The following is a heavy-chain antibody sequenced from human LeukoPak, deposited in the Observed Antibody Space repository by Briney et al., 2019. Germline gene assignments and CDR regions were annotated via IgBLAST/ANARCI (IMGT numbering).Heavy chain of an antibody. D-gene: IGHD3-10*01. Sequence: GASVKVSCKASGYTFINYGISWVRQAPGQGLEWMGWVSAYADNTNYVQKFQGRVTMTTDTSTNTAYMELRSLRSDDTAVYYCARGGFGELFSSDYWGQGTLVAVSS. CDR2: VSAYADNT. J-gene: IGHJ4*02. CDR3: ARGGFGELFSSDY. V-gene: IGHV1-18*01. CDR1: GYTFINYG.